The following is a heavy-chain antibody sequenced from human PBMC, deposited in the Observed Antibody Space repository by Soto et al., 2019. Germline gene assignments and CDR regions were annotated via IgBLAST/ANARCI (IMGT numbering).Heavy chain of an antibody. D-gene: IGHD6-25*01. CDR1: GGSISSGGYY. V-gene: IGHV4-31*03. Sequence: SETLSLTCTVSGGSISSGGYYWSWIRQHPGKGLEWIGYIYYSGSTYYNPSLKSRVTISVDTSKNQFSLKLSSVTAADTAVYYCARDGIAAGGPAGMDVWGQGTRVTVS. CDR2: IYYSGST. CDR3: ARDGIAAGGPAGMDV. J-gene: IGHJ6*02.